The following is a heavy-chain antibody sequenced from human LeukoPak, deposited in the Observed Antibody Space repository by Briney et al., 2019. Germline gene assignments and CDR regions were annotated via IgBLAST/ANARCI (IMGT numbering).Heavy chain of an antibody. CDR3: ARVAPFQFDY. Sequence: KASETLSLTCTVSGYSISSGYYWGWIRQPPGKGLEWIGSIYHSGSTYYNPSLKSRITISVDTSKNQFSLKLSSVTAADTAVYYCARVAPFQFDYWGQGTLVTVSS. CDR2: IYHSGST. CDR1: GYSISSGYY. J-gene: IGHJ4*02. V-gene: IGHV4-38-2*02.